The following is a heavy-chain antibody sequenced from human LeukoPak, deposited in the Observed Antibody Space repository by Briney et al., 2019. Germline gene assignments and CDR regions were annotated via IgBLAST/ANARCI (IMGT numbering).Heavy chain of an antibody. V-gene: IGHV3-66*01. J-gene: IGHJ4*02. CDR3: ARGYNYAFSF. CDR2: LYSGGSI. D-gene: IGHD5-12*01. CDR1: GFTVSSNY. Sequence: GGSLRLSCAASGFTVSSNYVSRVRQAPGEGLEWVSTLYSGGSIYYADSVKGRFTISRDNSKNTLYLQMNTLRAEDTAVYYCARGYNYAFSFWGQGTLVTVSS.